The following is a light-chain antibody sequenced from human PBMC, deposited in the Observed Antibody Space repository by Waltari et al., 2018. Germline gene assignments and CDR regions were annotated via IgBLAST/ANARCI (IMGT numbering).Light chain of an antibody. CDR2: AAT. CDR1: QNIYSS. CDR3: QQSYNSPRT. V-gene: IGKV1-39*01. Sequence: DIQMTQSPSSLSASVGDRVTTTCRASQNIYSSLTWYQQKPGKAPKLLIFAATSLQSGVPSSCSGSGSGTDFTLTISSLQPEDFATYYCQQSYNSPRTFGQGTKVEI. J-gene: IGKJ1*01.